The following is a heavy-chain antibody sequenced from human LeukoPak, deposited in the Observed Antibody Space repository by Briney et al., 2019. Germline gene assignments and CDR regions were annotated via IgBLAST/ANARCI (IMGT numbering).Heavy chain of an antibody. D-gene: IGHD4-17*01. V-gene: IGHV4-59*01. CDR1: GGSISRYF. J-gene: IGHJ4*02. CDR2: IYYTATT. Sequence: PSGSLSLTRTLSGGSISRYFWSWVRPPPGRGLVWIGYIYYTATTNYNPSLKRRLTISVDTSTCQFSLRLSSVSAVDTAVYYCARLRSGGYFEYWGQGTLVT. CDR3: ARLRSGGYFEY.